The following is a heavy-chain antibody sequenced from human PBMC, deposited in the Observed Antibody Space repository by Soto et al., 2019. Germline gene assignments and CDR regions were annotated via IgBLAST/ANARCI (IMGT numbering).Heavy chain of an antibody. J-gene: IGHJ4*02. CDR3: ARVSRIAGAVRGYFDY. V-gene: IGHV3-30-3*01. Sequence: GGSLRLSCAASGFTFSSYAMHWVRQAPGKGLEWVAVISYDGSNKYYADSVKGRFTISRDNSKNTLYLQMNSLRAEDTAVYYCARVSRIAGAVRGYFDYGGREPRATASS. CDR2: ISYDGSNK. CDR1: GFTFSSYA. D-gene: IGHD6-19*01.